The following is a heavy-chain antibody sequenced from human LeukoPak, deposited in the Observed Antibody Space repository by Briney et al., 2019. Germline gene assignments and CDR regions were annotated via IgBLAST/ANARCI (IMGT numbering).Heavy chain of an antibody. Sequence: GGSLRLSCAASGFTFSNYAMNWVRQAPGKGLEWVSAISGRGISTYYVDSVKGRFTISRDNSMSTLFLQMNSLRVEDTAVYYCAKDVLRSSYGYGDYWGQGTLVTVSS. J-gene: IGHJ4*02. V-gene: IGHV3-23*01. D-gene: IGHD5-18*01. CDR2: ISGRGIST. CDR3: AKDVLRSSYGYGDY. CDR1: GFTFSNYA.